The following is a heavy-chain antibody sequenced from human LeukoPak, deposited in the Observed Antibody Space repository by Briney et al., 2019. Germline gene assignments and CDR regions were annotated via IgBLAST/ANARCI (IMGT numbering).Heavy chain of an antibody. Sequence: ASVKVSCNASGYTFTSYDINWVRQATGQGLEWMGWMNPNIGNTGYAQKFQGRVTMTRNTSISTAYMELSSLESEDPAVYYCGGGGHYYDSSGYEAAFDIWGQGTMVTVSS. D-gene: IGHD3-22*01. J-gene: IGHJ3*02. V-gene: IGHV1-8*01. CDR3: GGGGHYYDSSGYEAAFDI. CDR1: GYTFTSYD. CDR2: MNPNIGNT.